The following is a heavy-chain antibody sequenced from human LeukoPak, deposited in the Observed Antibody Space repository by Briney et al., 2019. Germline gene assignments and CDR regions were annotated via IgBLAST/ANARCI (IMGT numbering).Heavy chain of an antibody. V-gene: IGHV3-33*01. CDR2: IWYDGRNK. Sequence: PGGSLRLSCAASGFTFSSYGMHWVRQAPGKGLEWVAVIWYDGRNKHYADSVKGRFTISRDNARNTLFLQMNSLRAEDTAVYYCARVGGNYHAGWFDSWGQGTLVTVSS. CDR3: ARVGGNYHAGWFDS. D-gene: IGHD1-26*01. J-gene: IGHJ5*01. CDR1: GFTFSSYG.